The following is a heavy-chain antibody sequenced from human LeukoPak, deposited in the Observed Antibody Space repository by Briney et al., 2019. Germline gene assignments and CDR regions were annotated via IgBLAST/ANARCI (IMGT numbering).Heavy chain of an antibody. V-gene: IGHV5-51*01. CDR2: IYPGDSDT. CDR3: ARHLGSYYYGSGSYYNAPYYYYYGMDV. CDR1: GYSFTSYW. J-gene: IGHJ6*02. Sequence: GESLKISCKGSGYSFTSYWIGWVRQMPGKGLEWMGIIYPGDSDTRYSPSFQGQVTISADKPISTAYLQWSSLKASDTAMYYCARHLGSYYYGSGSYYNAPYYYYYGMDVWGQGTTVSVSS. D-gene: IGHD3-10*01.